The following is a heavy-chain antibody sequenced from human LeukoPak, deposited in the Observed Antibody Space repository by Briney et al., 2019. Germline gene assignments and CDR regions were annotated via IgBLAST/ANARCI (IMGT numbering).Heavy chain of an antibody. Sequence: SETLSLTCAVYGGSFSGYYWSWIRQPPGKGLEWIGEINHSGSTNYNPSLKSRVTISVDTSKNQFSLKLSSVIAADTAVYYCARLNFWSGYTYYFDYWGQGTLVTVSS. CDR2: INHSGST. CDR1: GGSFSGYY. CDR3: ARLNFWSGYTYYFDY. D-gene: IGHD3-3*01. J-gene: IGHJ4*02. V-gene: IGHV4-34*01.